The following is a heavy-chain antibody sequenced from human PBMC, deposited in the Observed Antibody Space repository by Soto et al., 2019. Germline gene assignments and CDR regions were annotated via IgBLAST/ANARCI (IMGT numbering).Heavy chain of an antibody. CDR3: ARLESDYYDSRGYYSPFDP. Sequence: PVKVRFKASGGTLHSYAISWVGPAPGPGLEWMGGIIPIFGTANYAQKFQGRVTITADESTRTAYMEKSSRRSEDKAVYYYARLESDYYDSRGYYSPFDPWGQGTLVTVSS. D-gene: IGHD3-22*01. J-gene: IGHJ5*02. CDR2: IIPIFGTA. V-gene: IGHV1-69*13. CDR1: GGTLHSYA.